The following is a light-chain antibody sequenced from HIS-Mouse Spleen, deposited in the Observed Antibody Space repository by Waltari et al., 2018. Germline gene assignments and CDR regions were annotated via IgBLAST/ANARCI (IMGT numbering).Light chain of an antibody. CDR2: DDS. J-gene: IGLJ2*01. Sequence: SYVLTQPPSVSVAPGKTARITRGGNNLGSKSVHWYQQKPGQAPVPVVDDDSDRPSGIPERFSGSNSGNTATLTISRVEAGDEADYYCQVWDSSSDHVVFGGGTKLTVL. V-gene: IGLV3-21*03. CDR1: NLGSKS. CDR3: QVWDSSSDHVV.